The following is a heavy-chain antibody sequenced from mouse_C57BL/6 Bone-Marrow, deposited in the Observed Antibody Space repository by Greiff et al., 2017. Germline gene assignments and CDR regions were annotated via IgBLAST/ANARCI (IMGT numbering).Heavy chain of an antibody. J-gene: IGHJ1*03. CDR1: GYTFTSYD. D-gene: IGHD1-1*01. Sequence: QVQLQQSGPELVKPGASVKLSCKASGYTFTSYDINWVKQRPGQGLEWIGWIYPRDGSTKYNEKFKGKATLTVDTSSSTAYMELHSLTSDDSAVYFGARDYGSSYWYFDVWGTGTTVTVSS. CDR2: IYPRDGST. CDR3: ARDYGSSYWYFDV. V-gene: IGHV1-85*01.